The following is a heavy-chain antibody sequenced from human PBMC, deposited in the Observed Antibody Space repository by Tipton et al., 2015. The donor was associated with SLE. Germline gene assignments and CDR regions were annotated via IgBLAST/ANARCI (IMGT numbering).Heavy chain of an antibody. V-gene: IGHV4-39*07. Sequence: TLSLTCAVSGGSISNSRYYWGWIRQPPGKGLEWIGSVYYNGNTYYNPSLKSRVTISVDTSENHFSLRLASVTAADSAVYYCGRDSSFGLELSTLFDYWGQGTRVTVSS. CDR2: VYYNGNT. D-gene: IGHD1-7*01. CDR1: GGSISNSRYY. CDR3: GRDSSFGLELSTLFDY. J-gene: IGHJ4*02.